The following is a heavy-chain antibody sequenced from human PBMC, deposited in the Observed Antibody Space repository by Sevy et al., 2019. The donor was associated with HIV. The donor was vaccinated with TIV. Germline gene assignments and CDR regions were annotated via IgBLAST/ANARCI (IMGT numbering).Heavy chain of an antibody. Sequence: SETLSLTCSVSGGSVTSDSYYWSWIRQPPGKGLEWIASIFYSGSTNYNSSLKSRITMSVDTSKNQFSLRVRAVTAAETAVYYCARYRSPYGDYATGSFDSWGQGTLVTVSS. V-gene: IGHV4-61*01. J-gene: IGHJ4*02. D-gene: IGHD4-17*01. CDR3: ARYRSPYGDYATGSFDS. CDR2: IFYSGST. CDR1: GGSVTSDSYY.